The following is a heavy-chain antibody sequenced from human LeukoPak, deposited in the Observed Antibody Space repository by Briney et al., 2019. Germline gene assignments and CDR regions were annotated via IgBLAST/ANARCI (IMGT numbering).Heavy chain of an antibody. Sequence: SETLSLTCAVYGDSFGGYHWSWIRQPPGKGLEWIGEINQSGSTNYNPSLNSRVTMSVDTSKNQFSLKLSSVTAADTAVYYCARVDVLRYFDWSNHYYYGMDVWGQGTTVTVSS. D-gene: IGHD3-9*01. CDR1: GDSFGGYH. J-gene: IGHJ6*02. CDR3: ARVDVLRYFDWSNHYYYGMDV. V-gene: IGHV4-34*01. CDR2: INQSGST.